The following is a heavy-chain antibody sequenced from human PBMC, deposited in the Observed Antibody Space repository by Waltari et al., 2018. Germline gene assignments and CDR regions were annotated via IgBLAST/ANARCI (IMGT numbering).Heavy chain of an antibody. V-gene: IGHV1-24*01. CDR3: AIRPYDFWSGYYPLDS. CDR1: GYTLTELS. J-gene: IGHJ4*02. Sequence: QVQLVQSGAEVKKPGASVKVSCKVSGYTLTELSMHWVRQAPGKGLEWMGGFYPEDGEAIYEQKFQGRVTMTEDTSTDTAYMELSSLRSADTAVYYCAIRPYDFWSGYYPLDSWGQGTLVTVSS. CDR2: FYPEDGEA. D-gene: IGHD3-3*01.